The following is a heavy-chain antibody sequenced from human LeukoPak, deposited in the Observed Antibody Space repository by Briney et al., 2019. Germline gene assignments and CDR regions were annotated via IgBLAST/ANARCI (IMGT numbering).Heavy chain of an antibody. CDR2: INHSGST. J-gene: IGHJ4*02. V-gene: IGHV4-34*01. D-gene: IGHD6-19*01. CDR3: ARRDSSVQFDY. Sequence: SETLSLTCAVYGGSFSGYYWSWIRQPPGKGLEWIGEINHSGSTNYNPSLKSRGTISVDTSKNQFSLKLSSVTAADTAVYYCARRDSSVQFDYWGQGTLVTVSS. CDR1: GGSFSGYY.